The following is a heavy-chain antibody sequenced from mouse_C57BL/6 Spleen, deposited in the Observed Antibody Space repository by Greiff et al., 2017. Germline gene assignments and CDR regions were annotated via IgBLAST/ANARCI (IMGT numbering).Heavy chain of an antibody. CDR1: GYAFSSYW. D-gene: IGHD1-1*01. CDR3: ARAGYGSSYWYFDV. J-gene: IGHJ1*03. Sequence: VQLQESGAELVKPGASVKISCKASGYAFSSYWMNWVKQRPGKGLEWIGQIYPGDGDTNYNGKFKGKATLTADKSSSTAYMPLSSLTSEDSAVYFCARAGYGSSYWYFDVWGTGTTVTVSS. V-gene: IGHV1-80*01. CDR2: IYPGDGDT.